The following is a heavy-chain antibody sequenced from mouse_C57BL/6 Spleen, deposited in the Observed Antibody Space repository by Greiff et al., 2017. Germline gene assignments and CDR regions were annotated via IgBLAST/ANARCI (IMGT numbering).Heavy chain of an antibody. CDR1: GYTFTSYW. Sequence: VQLQQSGTVLARPGASVKMSCKTSGYTFTSYWMHWVKQRPGPGLEWIGAIYPGNSDTSYNQKFKGKAKLTAVTSASTAYMELSSLTNEDSAVXYCTRRGDYVLEWYFDVWGTGTTVTVSS. CDR3: TRRGDYVLEWYFDV. D-gene: IGHD2-4*01. V-gene: IGHV1-5*01. CDR2: IYPGNSDT. J-gene: IGHJ1*03.